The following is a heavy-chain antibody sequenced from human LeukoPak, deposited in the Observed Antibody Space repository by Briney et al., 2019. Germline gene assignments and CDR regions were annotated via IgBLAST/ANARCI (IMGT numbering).Heavy chain of an antibody. CDR2: ISSSGSTI. Sequence: PGGSLRLSCAASPFTFSSYEMNWVRQAPGKGLEWVSYISSSGSTIYYADSVKGRFTISRDNAKNSLYLQMNSLRAEDTAVYYCASDASPRGFDYWGQGTLVTVSS. D-gene: IGHD3-10*01. CDR1: PFTFSSYE. J-gene: IGHJ4*02. CDR3: ASDASPRGFDY. V-gene: IGHV3-48*03.